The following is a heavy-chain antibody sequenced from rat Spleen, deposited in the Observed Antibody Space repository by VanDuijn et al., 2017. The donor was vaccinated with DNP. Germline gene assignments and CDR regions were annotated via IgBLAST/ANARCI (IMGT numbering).Heavy chain of an antibody. D-gene: IGHD1-4*01. CDR3: ASRPPPTRGPFDY. CDR1: GFTFSYYG. Sequence: EVQLVESGGGLVQPGRSLKLSCTASGFTFSYYGMAWVRQAPKKGLEWVATINCDGSNTYYRDSVKGRFTISRDNAKSTLYLQMDSLRSEDTATYYCASRPPPTRGPFDYWGQGVLVTVSS. CDR2: INCDGSNT. V-gene: IGHV5-7*01. J-gene: IGHJ2*01.